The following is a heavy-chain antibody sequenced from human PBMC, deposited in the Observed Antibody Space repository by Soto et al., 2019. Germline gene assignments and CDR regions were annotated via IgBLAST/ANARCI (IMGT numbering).Heavy chain of an antibody. D-gene: IGHD6-19*01. Sequence: EVQLLESGGALVQPGGSLRLSCAASGFTFSNYAFNWVRQAPGKGLEWVSGISGSGDRTDYTDSVKGRFTISRDNSKNTLYVHLNSLRVADTAVYYCVRAAFGSGWNSWGQGTLVAVSP. CDR2: ISGSGDRT. CDR1: GFTFSNYA. J-gene: IGHJ4*02. V-gene: IGHV3-23*01. CDR3: VRAAFGSGWNS.